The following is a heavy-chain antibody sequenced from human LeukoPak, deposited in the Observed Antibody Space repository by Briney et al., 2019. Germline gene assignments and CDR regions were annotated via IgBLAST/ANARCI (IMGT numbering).Heavy chain of an antibody. V-gene: IGHV3-30*03. CDR3: GRSLAVAGAGGDNWIDP. J-gene: IGHJ5*02. CDR1: GFTFSTYG. CDR2: ILYDGRKE. Sequence: GGSLRLSCAASGFTFSTYGMHWVRHAPAKGLEWVAVILYDGRKEKYADSVKGRFIISRDNSKSKMYLQMNSLRVEDTAVYYCGRSLAVAGAGGDNWIDPWGQGTLVTVSS. D-gene: IGHD6-19*01.